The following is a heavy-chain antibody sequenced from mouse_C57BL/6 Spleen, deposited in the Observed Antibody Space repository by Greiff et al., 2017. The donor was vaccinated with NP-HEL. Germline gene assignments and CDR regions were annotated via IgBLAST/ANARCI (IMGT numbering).Heavy chain of an antibody. Sequence: QVQLQQPGAELVRPGTSVKLSCKASGYTFTSYWMHWVKQRPGQGLEWIGVIDPSDSYTNYNQKFKGKATLTVDTSSSTAYMQLSSLTSEDSAVYYCARRYYGSRSYWYFDVWGTGTTVTVSS. D-gene: IGHD1-1*01. CDR3: ARRYYGSRSYWYFDV. V-gene: IGHV1-59*01. CDR2: IDPSDSYT. CDR1: GYTFTSYW. J-gene: IGHJ1*03.